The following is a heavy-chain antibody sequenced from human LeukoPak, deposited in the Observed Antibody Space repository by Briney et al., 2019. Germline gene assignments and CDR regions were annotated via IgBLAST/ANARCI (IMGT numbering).Heavy chain of an antibody. J-gene: IGHJ4*02. CDR2: IIPIFGTA. Sequence: VASVKVSCKASGYTFTDNYMHWVRQAPGQGLEWMGGIIPIFGTANYAQKFQGRVTITADKSTSTAYMELSSLRSEDTAVYYCARSGSGSYYIIWGQGTLVTASS. CDR1: GYTFTDNY. D-gene: IGHD3-10*01. CDR3: ARSGSGSYYII. V-gene: IGHV1-69*06.